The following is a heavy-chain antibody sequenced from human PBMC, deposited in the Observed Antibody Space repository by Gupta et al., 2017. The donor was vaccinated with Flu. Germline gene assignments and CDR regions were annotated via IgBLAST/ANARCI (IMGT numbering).Heavy chain of an antibody. J-gene: IGHJ4*02. CDR2: INGDGSTT. Sequence: EVQLGESGGGLVQPGESLRISCVASGFTFSRYWIHWVRQVPGKGLVWVSRINGDGSTTTYADSVEGRFTISRDNAKNTLYLQMNSLSVEDTALYYCARVGRDGYSNFDQWGQGTLVTVSS. CDR3: ARVGRDGYSNFDQ. CDR1: GFTFSRYW. V-gene: IGHV3-74*03. D-gene: IGHD5-24*01.